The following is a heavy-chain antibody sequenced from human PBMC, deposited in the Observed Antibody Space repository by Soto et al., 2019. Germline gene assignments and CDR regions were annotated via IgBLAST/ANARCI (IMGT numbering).Heavy chain of an antibody. J-gene: IGHJ4*03. Sequence: SGGSLRLSCAASRFTFRNYGMSWVRQGPGKGLEWVSCISPTGEQRFYVDTVKGRFFISRDNSQNTLSLQMSNLRADDTAVYYCANRYCWGGYRGFHLCYGLVMWGQGTLVTVYS. V-gene: IGHV3-23*01. CDR2: ISPTGEQR. CDR3: ANRYCWGGYRGFHLCYGLVM. D-gene: IGHD3-16*02. CDR1: RFTFRNYG.